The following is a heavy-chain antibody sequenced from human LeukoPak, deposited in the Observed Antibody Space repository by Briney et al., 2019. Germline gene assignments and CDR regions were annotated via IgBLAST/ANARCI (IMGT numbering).Heavy chain of an antibody. Sequence: GESLMIFCKGSGHSSINNWIGWVRQMPGQGLEWMGIIYPSDSDPSYSPSFQGQVTISADKSISTAYLQWNSLKASDTAMYYCARGLSYVDYWGQGTLVTVSS. V-gene: IGHV5-51*01. CDR2: IYPSDSDP. D-gene: IGHD2-8*01. J-gene: IGHJ4*02. CDR3: ARGLSYVDY. CDR1: GHSSINNW.